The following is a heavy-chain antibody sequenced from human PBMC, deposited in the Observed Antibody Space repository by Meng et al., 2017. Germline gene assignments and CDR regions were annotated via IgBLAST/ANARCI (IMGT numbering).Heavy chain of an antibody. CDR2: INPNSGGT. CDR3: ARGYSSGTETDP. V-gene: IGHV1-2*02. CDR1: GYTFTGYY. D-gene: IGHD6-19*01. Sequence: ASVKVSCKASGYTFTGYYMHWVRQAPGQGLEWMGWINPNSGGTNYAQKFQGRVTMTRDTSISTAYMELSRLRSDDTAVYYCARGYSSGTETDPWGQETLVTVSS. J-gene: IGHJ5*02.